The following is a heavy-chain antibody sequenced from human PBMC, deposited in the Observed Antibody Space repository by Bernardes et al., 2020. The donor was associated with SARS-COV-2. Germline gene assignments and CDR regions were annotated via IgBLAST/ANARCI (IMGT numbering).Heavy chain of an antibody. V-gene: IGHV4-59*01. D-gene: IGHD3-9*01. Sequence: SETLSLTCTVSGGSISSYYWSWIRQPPGKGLEWIGYIYYSGSTNYNPSLKSRVTISVDTSKNQFSLKLSSVTAADTAVYYCARDRRYDILTGPSYWYFDLWGRGTLVTVSS. CDR3: ARDRRYDILTGPSYWYFDL. CDR2: IYYSGST. J-gene: IGHJ2*01. CDR1: GGSISSYY.